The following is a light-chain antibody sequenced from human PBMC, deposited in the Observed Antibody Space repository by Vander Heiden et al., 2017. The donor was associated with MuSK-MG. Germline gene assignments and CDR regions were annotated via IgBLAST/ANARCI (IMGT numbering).Light chain of an antibody. Sequence: DIQMTQSPSSLSASVGDRVTITCQASQDISNYLNWYQQKPGKAPKLLIYDASNLETGVPSRGSGSGSGTDFTFTSSSLKPEDIETYYCQQDDNLPNTFGQGTQLEIK. CDR1: QDISNY. CDR3: QQDDNLPNT. J-gene: IGKJ5*01. CDR2: DAS. V-gene: IGKV1-33*01.